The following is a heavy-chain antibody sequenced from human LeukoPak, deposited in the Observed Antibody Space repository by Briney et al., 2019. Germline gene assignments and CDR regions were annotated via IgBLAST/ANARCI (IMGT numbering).Heavy chain of an antibody. CDR3: ARHPYSNFVLDY. CDR2: IYSRGDT. Sequence: PSETLSLTCTVSGGSISNYYWSWIRQPPGRGLEWIGYIYSRGDTKYNPSLKSRVTISVDTSKNQFSLEVSSVTAADTAVYYCARHPYSNFVLDYWGQGTLVTVSS. V-gene: IGHV4-59*08. D-gene: IGHD4-11*01. J-gene: IGHJ4*02. CDR1: GGSISNYY.